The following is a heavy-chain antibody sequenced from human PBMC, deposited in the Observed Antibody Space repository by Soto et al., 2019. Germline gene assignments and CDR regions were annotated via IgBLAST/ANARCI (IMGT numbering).Heavy chain of an antibody. V-gene: IGHV3-48*02. D-gene: IGHD3-9*01. CDR2: ISSSSTI. CDR3: ARTYYDILPGRSSSFDI. CDR1: GFTFSSYS. J-gene: IGHJ3*02. Sequence: PGGSLRLSCAASGFTFSSYSMNWVRQAPGKGLEWVSYISSSSTIYYADSVKGRFTISRDNAKNSLYLQMNSLRDEDTAVYYCARTYYDILPGRSSSFDIWGQGTMVTVSS.